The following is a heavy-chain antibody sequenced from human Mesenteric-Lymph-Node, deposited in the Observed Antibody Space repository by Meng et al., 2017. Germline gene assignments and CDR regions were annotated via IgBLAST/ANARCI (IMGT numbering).Heavy chain of an antibody. D-gene: IGHD4-17*01. CDR1: GFTFSSYE. CDR3: ARVVTTVTTSHPHDAFDI. V-gene: IGHV3-21*01. Sequence: GESLKISCAASGFTFSSYEMNWVRQAPGKGLEWVSSISSSSSYIYYADSVKGRFTISRDNAKNSLYLQMNSLRAEDTAVYYCARVVTTVTTSHPHDAFDIWGQGTMVTVSS. CDR2: ISSSSSYI. J-gene: IGHJ3*02.